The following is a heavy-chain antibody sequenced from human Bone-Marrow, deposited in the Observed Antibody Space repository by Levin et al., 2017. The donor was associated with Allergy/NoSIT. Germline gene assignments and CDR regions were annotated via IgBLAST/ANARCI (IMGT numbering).Heavy chain of an antibody. Sequence: GESLKISCKLSGYRLTELSIHWVRQAPGKGLEWMGGFDPEDGDTIYAQKLQGRVTMTEDTSTRTAYMELSSLRSEDTAIYYCAAGARGTYDLFDHWGQGTLVTVSS. CDR1: GYRLTELS. J-gene: IGHJ5*02. D-gene: IGHD1-26*01. CDR3: AAGARGTYDLFDH. V-gene: IGHV1-24*01. CDR2: FDPEDGDT.